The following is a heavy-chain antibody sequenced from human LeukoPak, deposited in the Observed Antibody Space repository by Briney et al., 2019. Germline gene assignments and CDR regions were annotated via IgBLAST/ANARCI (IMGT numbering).Heavy chain of an antibody. J-gene: IGHJ5*02. D-gene: IGHD2-2*01. Sequence: SETLSLTCTVSGGSISSSSYYWGWIRQPPGKGLEWIGSIYYSGSTYYNPSLKSRVTISVDTSKNQFSLKLSSVTAADTAVYYCARDIVVEPAAMGSRTYNWFDPWGQGTLVTVSS. CDR1: GGSISSSSYY. CDR2: IYYSGST. CDR3: ARDIVVEPAAMGSRTYNWFDP. V-gene: IGHV4-39*07.